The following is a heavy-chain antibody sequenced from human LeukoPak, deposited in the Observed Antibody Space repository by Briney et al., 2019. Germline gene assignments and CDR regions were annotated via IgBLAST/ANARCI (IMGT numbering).Heavy chain of an antibody. CDR1: GXTFSXYA. CDR3: AREGYGWLRHFDY. CDR2: ISYDGSNK. J-gene: IGHJ4*02. Sequence: AXGXTFSXYAMHWXXXXPGKXXXXVAVISYDGSNKYYADSVKGRFTISRDNSKNTLYLQMNSLRAEDTAVYYCAREGYGWLRHFDYWGQGTLVTVSS. V-gene: IGHV3-30-3*01. D-gene: IGHD5-12*01.